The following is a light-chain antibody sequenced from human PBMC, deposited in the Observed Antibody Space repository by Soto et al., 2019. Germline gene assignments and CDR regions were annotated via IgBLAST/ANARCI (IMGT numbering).Light chain of an antibody. CDR2: GAS. CDR1: QSVSSNY. J-gene: IGKJ1*01. CDR3: QQYGSSPGT. Sequence: EIVLTQSPGTLSLSPGERATLSCRASQSVSSNYLAWYQQKPGQPPRLLIYGASSRATDIPDRFSGSGSGTDFTLTISRLEPEDFAVYFCQQYGSSPGTFGQGTKVEI. V-gene: IGKV3-20*01.